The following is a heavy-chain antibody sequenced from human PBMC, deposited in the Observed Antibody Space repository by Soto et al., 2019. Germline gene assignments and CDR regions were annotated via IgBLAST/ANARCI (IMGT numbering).Heavy chain of an antibody. V-gene: IGHV4-61*01. D-gene: IGHD2-15*01. J-gene: IGHJ4*02. CDR1: RGSVSGGSYF. Sequence: SETLSLTCTVSRGSVSGGSYFWNWIRQPPGKGLEWIGYFYKSGYTKYNPSLESRVTISVDTSKNQFSLKLSSVTAAGTAVYYCARVLGYCSGGSCSRGDYWGQGTLVTVSS. CDR2: FYKSGYT. CDR3: ARVLGYCSGGSCSRGDY.